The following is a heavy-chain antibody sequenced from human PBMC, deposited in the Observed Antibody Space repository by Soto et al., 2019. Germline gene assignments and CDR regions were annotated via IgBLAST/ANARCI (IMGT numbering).Heavy chain of an antibody. CDR3: VKDRYVDY. CDR2: ISSNGGST. J-gene: IGHJ4*02. CDR1: GFSFSAYA. Sequence: GGSLRLSCSVSGFSFSAYARHWVRQAPGKGLEYVSSISSNGGSTYYADAVKGRFTISRDNSKSTLYLQMSSLRADDTGVYYCVKDRYVDYWGQGTLVTVSS. V-gene: IGHV3-64D*06.